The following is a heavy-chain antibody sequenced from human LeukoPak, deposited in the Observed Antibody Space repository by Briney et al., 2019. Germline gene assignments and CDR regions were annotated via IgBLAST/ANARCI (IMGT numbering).Heavy chain of an antibody. Sequence: TGGSLRLSCVASGFTFSSYAMTWVRQAPGKGLEWVSSISDRGGSTYYADSVKGRFTISRDNSKNTLYLQMNSLRAEDTAVYYCAKDVLSGGPFDYWGQGTLVTVSS. CDR2: ISDRGGST. J-gene: IGHJ4*02. D-gene: IGHD2-8*01. CDR1: GFTFSSYA. V-gene: IGHV3-23*01. CDR3: AKDVLSGGPFDY.